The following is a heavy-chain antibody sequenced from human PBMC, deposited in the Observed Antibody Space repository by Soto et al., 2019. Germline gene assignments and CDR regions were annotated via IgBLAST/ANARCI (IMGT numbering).Heavy chain of an antibody. V-gene: IGHV4-34*01. D-gene: IGHD2-2*01. CDR1: GGSFSGYY. J-gene: IGHJ5*02. CDR2: INHSGST. Sequence: SETLSLTCAVYGGSFSGYYWSWIRQPPGKGLEWIGEINHSGSTNYNPSLKSRVTISVDTSKNQFSLKLSSVTAADTAVYYCFLGLQAANQREDWFDPWGQGTLGT. CDR3: FLGLQAANQREDWFDP.